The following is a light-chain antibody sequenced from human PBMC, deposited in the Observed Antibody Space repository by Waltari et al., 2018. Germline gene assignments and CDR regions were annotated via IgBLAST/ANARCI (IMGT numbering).Light chain of an antibody. CDR3: LQDYSYPYT. J-gene: IGKJ2*01. V-gene: IGKV1-6*01. CDR1: QGIRNY. Sequence: AIQMTQSPSSLSASVGDRVTITCRAIQGIRNYLGWDQQKPWKAPKFLLYSASSLQSGVPSRFSGSGSGTDFTLPISSLQPQDFATYYYLQDYSYPYTFGQGTKLEIK. CDR2: SAS.